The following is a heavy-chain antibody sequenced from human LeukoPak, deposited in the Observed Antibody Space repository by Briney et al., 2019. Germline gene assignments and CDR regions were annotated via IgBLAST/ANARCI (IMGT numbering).Heavy chain of an antibody. J-gene: IGHJ4*02. Sequence: SETLSLTCTVSGGSIRRYYWSWIRQPPGKGLEWIGYIYDSGTTKYNISLQSRVTISLDTSKDQFTLKLTSVTAADTAVYYCARITDPDYRSGWSGADYWGRGTQVTVSA. CDR1: GGSIRRYY. CDR2: IYDSGTT. D-gene: IGHD6-19*01. V-gene: IGHV4-59*12. CDR3: ARITDPDYRSGWSGADY.